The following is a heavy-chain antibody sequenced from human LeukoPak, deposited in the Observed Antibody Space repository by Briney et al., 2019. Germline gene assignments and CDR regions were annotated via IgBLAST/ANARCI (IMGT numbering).Heavy chain of an antibody. Sequence: GGSLRLSCAASGFTFTTYWMSWIRPAPGKGLEWVANIKQDGSEKYYMDSVKGRFTISRDNAKNSLYLQMNSLRAEDTAVYYCARVASAVPDNWGQGTLVTVSS. D-gene: IGHD6-13*01. J-gene: IGHJ4*02. V-gene: IGHV3-7*04. CDR1: GFTFTTYW. CDR2: IKQDGSEK. CDR3: ARVASAVPDN.